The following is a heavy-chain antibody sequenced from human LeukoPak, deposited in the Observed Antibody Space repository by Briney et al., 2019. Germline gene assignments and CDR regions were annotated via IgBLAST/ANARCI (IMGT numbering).Heavy chain of an antibody. CDR1: GGSISSGSYY. D-gene: IGHD1-26*01. CDR3: ARDPGGSYYPDAFDI. CDR2: IYTSGST. V-gene: IGHV4-61*02. Sequence: SETLSLTCTVSGGSISSGSYYWSRIRQPAGKGLEWIGRIYTSGSTNYNPSLKSRVTISVDTSKNQFSLKLSSVTAADTAVYYCARDPGGSYYPDAFDIWGQGTMVTVSS. J-gene: IGHJ3*02.